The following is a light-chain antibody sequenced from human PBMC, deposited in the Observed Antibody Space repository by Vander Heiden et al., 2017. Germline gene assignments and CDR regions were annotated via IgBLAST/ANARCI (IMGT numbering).Light chain of an antibody. CDR1: ALPNQY. J-gene: IGLJ1*01. Sequence: SYELTQPPSVSVSPGQTARITCSGDALPNQYAYWYQQKPGQAPVLVIYKASERPSRIPERFSGSSSGTTVTLTISGVQAEDEADYYCQSADSSGTYVFGTGTKVTVL. V-gene: IGLV3-25*03. CDR2: KAS. CDR3: QSADSSGTYV.